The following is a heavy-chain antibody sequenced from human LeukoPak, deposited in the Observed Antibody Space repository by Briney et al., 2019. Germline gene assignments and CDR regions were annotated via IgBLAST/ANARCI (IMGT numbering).Heavy chain of an antibody. CDR3: ATYTHWVAGDV. J-gene: IGHJ6*02. CDR2: ISPGSTTI. D-gene: IGHD3-16*01. Sequence: GQSLRLSCAASGFTFRGHGMNWVRQAPGKGLEWVSYISPGSTTIYYAESVQGRFTVSRDDAKNSLYLQMSSLRAEDTAVYYCATYTHWVAGDVWGQGTTVTVSS. CDR1: GFTFRGHG. V-gene: IGHV3-48*04.